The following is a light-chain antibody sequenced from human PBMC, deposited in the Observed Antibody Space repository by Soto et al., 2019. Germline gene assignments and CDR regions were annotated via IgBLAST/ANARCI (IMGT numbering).Light chain of an antibody. Sequence: EIIMTQSPATLSVSPGEGATLSCRTSHSISTNLAWYQHKRGQSPRLLVYGASTRATRVPARFSGSGSGAEFTLSISSLQSVDFAVYYCQQYNSWPTFGGGTKVEIK. V-gene: IGKV3-15*01. CDR1: HSISTN. CDR2: GAS. J-gene: IGKJ4*01. CDR3: QQYNSWPT.